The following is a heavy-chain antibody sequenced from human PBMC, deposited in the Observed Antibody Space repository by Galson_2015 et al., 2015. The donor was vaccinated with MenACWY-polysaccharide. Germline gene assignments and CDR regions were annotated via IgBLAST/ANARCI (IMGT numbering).Heavy chain of an antibody. V-gene: IGHV3-7*05. D-gene: IGHD1-26*01. CDR2: IKQDGSEK. CDR1: GFTFSTYW. J-gene: IGHJ5*02. Sequence: SLRLSCAASGFTFSTYWMSWVRQAPGKGLEWVANIKQDGSEKNYVQSVKGRFTISRDNAKNSLYLQVNSLRAEDTAVYYCAREGSRGGVGASDPWGQGTLVPVSS. CDR3: AREGSRGGVGASDP.